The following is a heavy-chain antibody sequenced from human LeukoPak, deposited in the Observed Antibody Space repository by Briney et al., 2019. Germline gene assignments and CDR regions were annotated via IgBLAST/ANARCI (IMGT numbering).Heavy chain of an antibody. CDR3: ARAATMLNLDY. V-gene: IGHV4-30-2*01. Sequence: PSQTLSLTCTVSGGSISSGGYYWSWIRQPPGKGLEWIGYIYHSGSTYYNPSLKSRVTISVDRSKNQFSLKLSSATAADTAVYYCARAATMLNLDYWGQGTLVTVSS. D-gene: IGHD2-2*01. CDR2: IYHSGST. J-gene: IGHJ4*02. CDR1: GGSISSGGYY.